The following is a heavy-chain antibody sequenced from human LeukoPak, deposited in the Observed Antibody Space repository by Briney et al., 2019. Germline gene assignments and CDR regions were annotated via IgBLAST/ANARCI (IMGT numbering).Heavy chain of an antibody. CDR2: INHSGST. CDR3: ARGSGDYGLYYFDY. J-gene: IGHJ4*02. V-gene: IGHV4-34*01. Sequence: PSETLSLTCAVYGGSFSGYYWSWIRQPPGKGLERIGEINHSGSTNYNPSLKSRVTISVDTSKNQFSLKLSSVTAADTAVYYCARGSGDYGLYYFDYWGQGTLVTVSS. D-gene: IGHD4-17*01. CDR1: GGSFSGYY.